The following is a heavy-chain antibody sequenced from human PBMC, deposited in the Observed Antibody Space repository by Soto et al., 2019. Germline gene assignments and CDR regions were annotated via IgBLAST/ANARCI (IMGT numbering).Heavy chain of an antibody. Sequence: PGGSLRLSCAGSGFTFSNFWMHWVRQAPGKGLVWVARINTDGSVTSHADSVKGRFTISRDNAKSTLYLQMTSLREGDSAIYYCARQTGLGATNYWGRGTLVTVSS. V-gene: IGHV3-74*01. CDR2: INTDGSVT. CDR3: ARQTGLGATNY. J-gene: IGHJ4*02. D-gene: IGHD1-26*01. CDR1: GFTFSNFW.